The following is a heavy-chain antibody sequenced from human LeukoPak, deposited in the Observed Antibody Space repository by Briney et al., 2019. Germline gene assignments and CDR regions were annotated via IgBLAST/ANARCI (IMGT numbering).Heavy chain of an antibody. CDR3: ARVRLELLEYYYYMDV. D-gene: IGHD1-7*01. CDR1: GGSFSGYY. Sequence: SETLSLTCAVTGGSFSGYYWSWIRQSQVKGEEWIGEINHSGNTNYNPSLRSRVSILVDTSKNQFSLRLSSVTAADTAVYYCARVRLELLEYYYYMDVWDKGATVTVSS. CDR2: INHSGNT. V-gene: IGHV4-34*01. J-gene: IGHJ6*03.